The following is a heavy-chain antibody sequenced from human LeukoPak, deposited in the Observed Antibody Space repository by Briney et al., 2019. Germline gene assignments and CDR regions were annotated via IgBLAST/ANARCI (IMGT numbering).Heavy chain of an antibody. CDR3: ARSPDILTGEKFDY. D-gene: IGHD3-9*01. V-gene: IGHV1-2*02. CDR1: GYTFTGYY. J-gene: IGHJ4*02. Sequence: ASVKVSCKASGYTFTGYYVHWVRQAPGQGLEWMGWMNPKSGGTNYAQKFEARVTMNRDTSISTAYMELSRLRFDDTAVYYCARSPDILTGEKFDYWGQGTLVTVFS. CDR2: MNPKSGGT.